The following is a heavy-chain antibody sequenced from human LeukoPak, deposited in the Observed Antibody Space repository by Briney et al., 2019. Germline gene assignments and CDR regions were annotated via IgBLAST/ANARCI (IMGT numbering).Heavy chain of an antibody. J-gene: IGHJ4*02. V-gene: IGHV3-30*18. CDR2: ISYDGPNK. D-gene: IGHD2-21*02. Sequence: GGSLRLSCAASGFTFNNYGMHWVRQAPGKGLEWVAVISYDGPNKYYADSVKGRFTISRDNSKNTQYLQMNSLRAEDTAVYYCAKGVKHIVVVTAQHYFDYWGQGTLVTVSS. CDR1: GFTFNNYG. CDR3: AKGVKHIVVVTAQHYFDY.